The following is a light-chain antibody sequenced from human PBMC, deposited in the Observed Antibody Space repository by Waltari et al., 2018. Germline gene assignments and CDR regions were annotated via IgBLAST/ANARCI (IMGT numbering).Light chain of an antibody. V-gene: IGLV1-40*01. J-gene: IGLJ2*01. CDR1: GSTIRAGSD. CDR2: ANS. Sequence: QSVLTQPPSVSGAPGQRVTISCTGTGSTIRAGSDVHWYQHLPGTAPKLLMYANSNRPSGVPDRFSGSKSGTSASLAITGLQAEDEADYYCQSHDRSLSGLVIFGGGTKLTVL. CDR3: QSHDRSLSGLVI.